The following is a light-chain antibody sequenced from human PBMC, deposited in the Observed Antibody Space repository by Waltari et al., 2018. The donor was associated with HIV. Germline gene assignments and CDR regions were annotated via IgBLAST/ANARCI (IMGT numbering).Light chain of an antibody. CDR1: QSVTSY. Sequence: EIVLTQSPATLSLSPGERATLSCRASQSVTSYLAWYQQKPGQAPRLLFYDASNRATGIPARFSGSGSGTDFTLSISSLEPEDCAVYYCQQRSNWPPWTFGQGTKVEIK. CDR3: QQRSNWPPWT. J-gene: IGKJ1*01. CDR2: DAS. V-gene: IGKV3-11*01.